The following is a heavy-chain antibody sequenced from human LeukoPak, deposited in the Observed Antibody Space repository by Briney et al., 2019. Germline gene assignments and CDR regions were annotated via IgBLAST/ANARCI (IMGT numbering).Heavy chain of an antibody. Sequence: SETLSLTCTVSGGSISSSSYYWGWLRQPPGTGLEWIGSIYYSGSTYYNPSLKSRVTISVDTSKNQFSLKLSSVTAAHTAVYHCARHGMIVVPFDYWGQGTLVTVSS. J-gene: IGHJ4*02. CDR2: IYYSGST. V-gene: IGHV4-39*01. CDR3: ARHGMIVVPFDY. CDR1: GGSISSSSYY. D-gene: IGHD3-22*01.